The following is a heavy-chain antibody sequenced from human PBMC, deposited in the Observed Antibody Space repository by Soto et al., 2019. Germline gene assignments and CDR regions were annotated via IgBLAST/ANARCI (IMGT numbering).Heavy chain of an antibody. J-gene: IGHJ3*02. CDR1: GFTFSDYT. Sequence: EVQLVESGGGLVKPGGSLRLSCVASGFTFSDYTMNWVRQAPGKGLEWVSSITGRSRYIFYADSVKGRFTISRDNAKKSLYLQMNSLRAEDTAVYHCAREDPPMVVGFREAFEMWGQGTMVTVSS. CDR3: AREDPPMVVGFREAFEM. CDR2: ITGRSRYI. V-gene: IGHV3-21*01. D-gene: IGHD3-22*01.